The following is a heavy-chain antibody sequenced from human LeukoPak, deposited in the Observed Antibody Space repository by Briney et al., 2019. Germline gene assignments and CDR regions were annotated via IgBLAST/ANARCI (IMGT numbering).Heavy chain of an antibody. V-gene: IGHV3-23*01. CDR2: ISGSGGST. D-gene: IGHD6-13*01. CDR3: AKVFIAAANYYYSGMDV. Sequence: GGSLRLSCAASGFTFSSYAMSWVRQAPGKGLEWVSAISGSGGSTYYADSVKGRFTISRDNSKNTLYLQMNSLRAEDTAVYYCAKVFIAAANYYYSGMDVWGQGTTVTVSS. CDR1: GFTFSSYA. J-gene: IGHJ6*02.